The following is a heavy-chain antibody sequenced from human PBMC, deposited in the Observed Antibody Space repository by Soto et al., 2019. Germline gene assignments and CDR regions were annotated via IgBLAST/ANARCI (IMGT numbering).Heavy chain of an antibody. CDR2: IYYSGST. J-gene: IGHJ6*02. Sequence: QVQLQESGPGLVKPSETLSLTCTVSGGSVSSGSYYRSWIRQPPGKGLEWIGYIYYSGSTNYNPSLKSRVTIAVDTSKNQVSLKLSSVTAADTAVYDCARDYYYYGMDVWGQGTTVTVSS. CDR1: GGSVSSGSYY. V-gene: IGHV4-61*01. CDR3: ARDYYYYGMDV.